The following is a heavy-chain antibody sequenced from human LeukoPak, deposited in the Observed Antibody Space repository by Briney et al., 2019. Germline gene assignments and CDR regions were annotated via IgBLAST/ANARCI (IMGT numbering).Heavy chain of an antibody. CDR2: INHSGVT. J-gene: IGHJ4*02. D-gene: IGHD6-13*01. CDR1: GGSFNSYC. Sequence: KSSETLSLTCAVYGGSFNSYCWTWIRQSPGKGLEWIGEINHSGVTNYNPSLKSRITMSVDTSKNQFALKLNSVTAADSAVYYCAGSSDYFDYWGQGTLVTVSS. CDR3: AGSSDYFDY. V-gene: IGHV4-34*01.